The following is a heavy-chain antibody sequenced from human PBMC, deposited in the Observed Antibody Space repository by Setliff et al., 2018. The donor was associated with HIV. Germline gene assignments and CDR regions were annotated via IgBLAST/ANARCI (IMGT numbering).Heavy chain of an antibody. D-gene: IGHD3-22*01. CDR2: VNRGRRT. CDR3: ARELPYSYGGRGQPL. CDR1: GGSFSDYY. J-gene: IGHJ4*02. Sequence: NPSETLSLTCALYGGSFSDYYWSWIRQPPGMGLEWIGEVNRGRRTHYTSSLKSRVTISIDTSRNPFSLTVSSVTAADTAVYYCARELPYSYGGRGQPLRGQGTLVTVSS. V-gene: IGHV4-34*01.